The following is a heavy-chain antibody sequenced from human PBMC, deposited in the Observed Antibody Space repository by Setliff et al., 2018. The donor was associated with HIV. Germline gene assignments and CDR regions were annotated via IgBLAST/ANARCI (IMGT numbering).Heavy chain of an antibody. J-gene: IGHJ4*02. CDR2: ISGSGDIT. D-gene: IGHD4-4*01. CDR1: GFSFRSYA. V-gene: IGHV3-23*01. Sequence: GESLKISCAASGFSFRSYAVSWVRQAPGKGLEWVSVISGSGDITYYRESVKGRFTVSRDNSKNTLYLQMNSLRAEDTAMYYCAKTQTVITVYGPFDSWGQGTPVTVSS. CDR3: AKTQTVITVYGPFDS.